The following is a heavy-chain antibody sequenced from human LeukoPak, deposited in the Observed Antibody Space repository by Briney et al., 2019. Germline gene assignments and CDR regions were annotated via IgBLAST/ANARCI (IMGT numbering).Heavy chain of an antibody. CDR3: ARGEGGATSHY. Sequence: ASETLSLTCTVSGGSISSYYWSWIRQPPGKGLEWIGYIYYSGSTNYNPSLRSRVTISVDTSKNQFSLKLSSVTAADTAVYYCARGEGGATSHYWGQGTLVTVSS. V-gene: IGHV4-59*01. CDR1: GGSISSYY. D-gene: IGHD1-26*01. CDR2: IYYSGST. J-gene: IGHJ4*02.